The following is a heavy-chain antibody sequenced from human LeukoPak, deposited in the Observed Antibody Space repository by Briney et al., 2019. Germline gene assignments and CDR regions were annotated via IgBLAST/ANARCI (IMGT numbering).Heavy chain of an antibody. CDR3: ARESSGTYFLDYFDY. CDR2: IIPIFGTA. V-gene: IGHV1-69*06. CDR1: GGTFSSYA. Sequence: SVKVSCKASGGTFSSYAISWVRQAPGQGLEWMGGIIPIFGTANYAQKFQGRVTITADKSTSTAYMELSSLRSEDTAVYYCARESSGTYFLDYFDYWGQGTLVTVSS. D-gene: IGHD1-26*01. J-gene: IGHJ4*02.